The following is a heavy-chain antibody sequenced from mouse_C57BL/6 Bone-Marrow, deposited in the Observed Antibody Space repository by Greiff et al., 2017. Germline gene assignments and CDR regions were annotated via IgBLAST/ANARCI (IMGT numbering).Heavy chain of an antibody. CDR2: IHPNSGST. CDR3: ARRWFYCDD. D-gene: IGHD2-3*01. J-gene: IGHJ2*01. Sequence: QVKLQQPGAELVKPGASVKLSCKASGYTFTSYWMHWVKQRPGQGLEWIGMIHPNSGSTNYNEKFKSNATLTVDKSSSTAYMQISSLTSEDSAVYYCARRWFYCDDWGQGTTLTVSS. CDR1: GYTFTSYW. V-gene: IGHV1-64*01.